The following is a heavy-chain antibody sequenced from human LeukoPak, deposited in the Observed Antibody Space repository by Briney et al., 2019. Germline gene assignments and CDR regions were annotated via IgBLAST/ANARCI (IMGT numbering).Heavy chain of an antibody. J-gene: IGHJ4*02. CDR1: GFTFSSYA. V-gene: IGHV3-23*01. Sequence: PGGSLRLSCAASGFTFSSYAMSWVRQAPGKGLEWVSAISGSGGSTYYADSVKGRFTISRDNSKNTLYLQMNSLRAEDTAVYYCTKTITMIVVVKSTFDYWGQGTLVTVSS. CDR2: ISGSGGST. D-gene: IGHD3-22*01. CDR3: TKTITMIVVVKSTFDY.